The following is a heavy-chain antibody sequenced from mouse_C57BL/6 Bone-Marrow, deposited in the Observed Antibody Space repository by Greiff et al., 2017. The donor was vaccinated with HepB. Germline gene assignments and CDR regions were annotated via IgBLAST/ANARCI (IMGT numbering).Heavy chain of an antibody. Sequence: EVKLMESGGGLVQSGRSLRLSCATSGFTFSDFYMEWVRQAPGKGLEWIAASRNKANDYTTEYCASVKGRFIVSRDTSQSILYLQMNALRAEDTAIYYCARDAWSTVVADGAMDYWGQGTSVTVSS. CDR2: SRNKANDYTT. J-gene: IGHJ4*01. CDR1: GFTFSDFY. CDR3: ARDAWSTVVADGAMDY. V-gene: IGHV7-1*01. D-gene: IGHD1-1*01.